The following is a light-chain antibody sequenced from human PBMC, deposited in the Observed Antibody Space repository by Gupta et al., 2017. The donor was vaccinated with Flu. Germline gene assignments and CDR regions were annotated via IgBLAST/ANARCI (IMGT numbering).Light chain of an antibody. CDR1: QSVSSSY. CDR2: GAS. CDR3: QQLIV. V-gene: IGKV3-20*01. J-gene: IGKJ3*01. Sequence: ELVLTQSPGTLALSPGDIATLSCRASQSVSSSYLAWYQQKPGQAPRLLIYGASSRATGITDRFSGSGSGTDFTRTISRLEPEDFAGYYGQQLIVFGHGTKVDIK.